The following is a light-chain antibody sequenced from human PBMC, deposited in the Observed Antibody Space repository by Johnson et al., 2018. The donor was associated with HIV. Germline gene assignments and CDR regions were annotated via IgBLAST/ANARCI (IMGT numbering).Light chain of an antibody. CDR2: ANN. CDR3: GTWYSNLSVYFV. CDR1: SSNIGNNF. V-gene: IGLV1-51*02. Sequence: QSVLTQPPSVSAAPGQKVTISCSGSSSNIGNNFVSWYQQLPGTAHKLLIYANNKRPSGIADRFSGSTSGTSAALGITGLKTGDAADCYCGTWYSNLSVYFVLGTGPKVTVL. J-gene: IGLJ1*01.